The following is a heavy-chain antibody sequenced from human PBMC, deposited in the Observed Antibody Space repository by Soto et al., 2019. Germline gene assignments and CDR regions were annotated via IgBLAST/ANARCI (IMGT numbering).Heavy chain of an antibody. CDR3: ARVPSPFDYYYAMDV. CDR2: IFSSGTT. CDR1: GVSISSGNKY. D-gene: IGHD3-16*01. Sequence: SETLSLTCTVSGVSISSGNKYWSWIRQPPGKGLEWIGYIFSSGTTYYNPSLKSRLTMSLDASQNQFSLKLNSLTDADTAVYFCARVPSPFDYYYAMDVWGQGTTVTVSS. J-gene: IGHJ6*02. V-gene: IGHV4-30-4*01.